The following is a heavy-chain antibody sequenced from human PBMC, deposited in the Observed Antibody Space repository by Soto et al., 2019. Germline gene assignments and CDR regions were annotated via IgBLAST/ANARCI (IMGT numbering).Heavy chain of an antibody. CDR2: ISGSGGST. Sequence: GGSLRLSCSASGFTFXSYAMSWVRQAPGKGLEWVSAISGSGGSTYYADSVKGRFTISRDNSKNTLYLQMNSLRAEDTAVYYCAKDIAPAARPFDYWGQGTLVTVSS. CDR1: GFTFXSYA. CDR3: AKDIAPAARPFDY. J-gene: IGHJ4*02. D-gene: IGHD6-6*01. V-gene: IGHV3-23*01.